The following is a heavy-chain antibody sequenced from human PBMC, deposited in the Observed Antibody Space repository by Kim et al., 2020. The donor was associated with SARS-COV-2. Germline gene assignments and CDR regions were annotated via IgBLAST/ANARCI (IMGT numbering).Heavy chain of an antibody. CDR2: ISYDGSNK. Sequence: GGSLRLSCAASGFTFSSYGMHWVRQAPGKGLEWVAVISYDGSNKYYADSVKGRFTISRDNSKNTLYLQMNSLRAEDTAVYYCAKEMSDSSGYVDYWGQRTLVTVSS. D-gene: IGHD3-22*01. J-gene: IGHJ4*02. CDR1: GFTFSSYG. CDR3: AKEMSDSSGYVDY. V-gene: IGHV3-30*18.